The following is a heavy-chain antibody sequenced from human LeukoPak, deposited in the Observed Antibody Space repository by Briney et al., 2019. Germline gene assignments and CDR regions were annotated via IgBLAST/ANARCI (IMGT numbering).Heavy chain of an antibody. D-gene: IGHD2-2*02. J-gene: IGHJ3*02. V-gene: IGHV1-24*01. CDR1: GYTSTSYY. CDR2: FDPEDGET. CDR3: ATALGYCSSTSCYTGDAFDI. Sequence: ASVKVSCKASGYTSTSYYMHWVRQAPGKGLEWMGGFDPEDGETIYAQKFQGRVTMTEDTSTDTAYMELSSLRSEDTAVYYCATALGYCSSTSCYTGDAFDIWGQGTMVTVSS.